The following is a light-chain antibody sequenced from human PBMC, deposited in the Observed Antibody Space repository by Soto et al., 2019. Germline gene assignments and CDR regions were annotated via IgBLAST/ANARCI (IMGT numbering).Light chain of an antibody. CDR1: QSVSSSY. CDR3: QQYGSS. J-gene: IGKJ4*01. CDR2: GAS. V-gene: IGKV3-20*01. Sequence: EIVLTQSPGTLSLSPGERATLSCRASQSVSSSYLAWYQQKAGQAPRLLIYGASSRATGIADRFSGSGSGTDFTLTISRLEPEDFAVYYCQQYGSSFGGGTKVDIK.